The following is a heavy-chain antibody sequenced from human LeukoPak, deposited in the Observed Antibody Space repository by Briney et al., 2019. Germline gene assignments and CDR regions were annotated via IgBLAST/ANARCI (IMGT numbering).Heavy chain of an antibody. Sequence: GGSLRLSCAASGFTFDDYTMHWVRQAPGKGLEWVSLISWDGGSTYYADSVKGRFTISRDNSENSLYLQMNSLRTEDTALYYCAKVSGRYFDWLLSDAFDIWGQGTMVTVSS. CDR2: ISWDGGST. CDR3: AKVSGRYFDWLLSDAFDI. J-gene: IGHJ3*02. D-gene: IGHD3-9*01. V-gene: IGHV3-43*01. CDR1: GFTFDDYT.